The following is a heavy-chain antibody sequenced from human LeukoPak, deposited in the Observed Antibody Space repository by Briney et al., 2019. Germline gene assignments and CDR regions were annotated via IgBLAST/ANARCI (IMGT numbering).Heavy chain of an antibody. CDR3: ARAWIQLWGYYYYGMDV. J-gene: IGHJ6*02. CDR2: TYYRSKWYN. CDR1: GDSVSSNSAA. V-gene: IGHV6-1*01. D-gene: IGHD5-18*01. Sequence: SQTLSLTCATSGDSVSSNSAAWNWIRQSPSRGLEWLGRTYYRSKWYNDYAVSVKSRITINPDTSKNQFSLQLNSVTPEDTAVYYCARAWIQLWGYYYYGMDVWGQGTTVTVSS.